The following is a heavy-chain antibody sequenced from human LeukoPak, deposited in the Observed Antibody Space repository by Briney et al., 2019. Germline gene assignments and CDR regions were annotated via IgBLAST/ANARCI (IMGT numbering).Heavy chain of an antibody. Sequence: GGSLRLSCAASGFSLRSSEMNWVRQAPGKGPGWVAHINSADNVEYYTDSVRGRFTMSRDNAKDLLYLQMNSLRDEDTAVYYCARDTVNGPFVISLDLWGQGVLVTVSS. D-gene: IGHD2-8*01. CDR1: GFSLRSSE. CDR3: ARDTVNGPFVISLDL. CDR2: INSADNVE. J-gene: IGHJ5*02. V-gene: IGHV3-48*03.